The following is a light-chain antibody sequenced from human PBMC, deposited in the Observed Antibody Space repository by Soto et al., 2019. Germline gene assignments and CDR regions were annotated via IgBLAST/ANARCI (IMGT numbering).Light chain of an antibody. CDR1: QGISSY. J-gene: IGKJ4*01. V-gene: IGKV1-9*01. CDR2: AAF. CDR3: QQFNSYPLT. Sequence: DIQLTQSPSFLSASVVDRVTITCRASQGISSYLAWYQQKPGKAPKLLIYAAFTLQSGVPSRFIGSGAGTEFTLTISSLQPEDFATEYCQQFNSYPLTFGGGTKVEIK.